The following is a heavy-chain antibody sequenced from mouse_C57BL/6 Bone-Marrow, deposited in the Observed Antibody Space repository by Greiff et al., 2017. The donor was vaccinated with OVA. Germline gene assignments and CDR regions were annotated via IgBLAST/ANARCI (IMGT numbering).Heavy chain of an antibody. J-gene: IGHJ3*01. CDR3: TPLLLRAWFAY. V-gene: IGHV6-3*01. D-gene: IGHD1-1*01. CDR2: IRLKSDNYAT. CDR1: GFTFSNYW. Sequence: EVQGVESGGGLVQPGGSMKLSCVASGFTFSNYWMNWVRQSPEKGLEWVAQIRLKSDNYATHYAESVKGRFTISRDDSKSSVYLQMNNLRAEDTGIYYCTPLLLRAWFAYWGQGTLVTVSA.